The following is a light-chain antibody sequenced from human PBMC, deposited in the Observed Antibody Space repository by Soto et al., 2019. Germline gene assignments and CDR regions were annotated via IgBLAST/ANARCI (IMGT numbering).Light chain of an antibody. CDR2: EGS. CDR3: CSYAGSRNFGYV. CDR1: SGDVGSYNL. V-gene: IGLV2-23*03. Sequence: QSVLTQPASVSGSPGQSITISCTGTSGDVGSYNLVSWYQQHPGKAPKLMIYEGSKRPSGVSNRFSGSKSGNTASLTISGLQAEDEADNYCCSYAGSRNFGYVFGTGSKVNVL. J-gene: IGLJ1*01.